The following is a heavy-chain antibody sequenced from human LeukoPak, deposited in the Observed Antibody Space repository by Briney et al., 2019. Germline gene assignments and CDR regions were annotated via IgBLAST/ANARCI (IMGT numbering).Heavy chain of an antibody. CDR3: AREGGTAGTSSFEF. V-gene: IGHV3-30*04. D-gene: IGHD6-13*01. CDR2: ISYDGKNK. J-gene: IGHJ4*02. CDR1: GFTFSSYA. Sequence: GGSLRLSCAASGFTFSSYAIHWVRQAPGKGLEWVSFISYDGKNKHYPDSVRGRFTISRDNSKNTAYLQMNSLKPEDTGIYYCAREGGTAGTSSFEFWGQGTLVTVSS.